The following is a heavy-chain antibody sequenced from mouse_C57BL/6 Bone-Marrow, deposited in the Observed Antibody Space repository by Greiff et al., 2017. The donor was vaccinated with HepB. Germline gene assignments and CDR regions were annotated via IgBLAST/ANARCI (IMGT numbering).Heavy chain of an antibody. Sequence: VQLQQSGAELVRPGTSVKVSCKASGYAFTNYLIEWVKQRPGQGLEWIGVINPGSGGTNYNEKFKGKATLTADKSSSTAYMQLSSLTSEDSAVFFCARSKVTTVVGGDYYAMDYWGQGTSVTVSS. V-gene: IGHV1-54*01. J-gene: IGHJ4*01. CDR2: INPGSGGT. CDR1: GYAFTNYL. D-gene: IGHD1-1*01. CDR3: ARSKVTTVVGGDYYAMDY.